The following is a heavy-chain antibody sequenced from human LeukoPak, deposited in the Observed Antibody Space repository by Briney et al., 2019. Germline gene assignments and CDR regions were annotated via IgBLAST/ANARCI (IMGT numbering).Heavy chain of an antibody. CDR1: GYTFTSYG. Sequence: ASVKVSCKASGYTFTSYGISWVRQAPGQGLEWMGWISAYNGNTNYAQKLQGRVTMTTDTSTSTAYMELRSLRSDDTAVYYCAISLAYCGGDCWERTPHDAFDIWGQGTMVTVSS. CDR2: ISAYNGNT. J-gene: IGHJ3*02. V-gene: IGHV1-18*01. D-gene: IGHD2-21*02. CDR3: AISLAYCGGDCWERTPHDAFDI.